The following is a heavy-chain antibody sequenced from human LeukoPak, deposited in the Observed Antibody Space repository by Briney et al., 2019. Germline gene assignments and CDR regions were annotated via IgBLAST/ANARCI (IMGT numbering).Heavy chain of an antibody. Sequence: GGSLRLSCAASGFTFSDYYMSWIRQAPGKGLEWVSAISGSGGSTYYADSVKGRFTISRDNSKNTLYLQMNSLRAEDTAVYYCAKTVVVVPASGFDPWGQGTLVTVSS. CDR3: AKTVVVVPASGFDP. J-gene: IGHJ5*02. CDR1: GFTFSDYY. V-gene: IGHV3-23*01. D-gene: IGHD2-2*01. CDR2: ISGSGGST.